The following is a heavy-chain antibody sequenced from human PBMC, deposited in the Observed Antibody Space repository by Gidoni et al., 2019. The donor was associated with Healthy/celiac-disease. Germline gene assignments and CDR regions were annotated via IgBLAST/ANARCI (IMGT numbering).Heavy chain of an antibody. CDR2: IYWDDAK. V-gene: IGHV2-5*02. Sequence: QITLKESGPTLVKPTQTLTLTCTFSGFSLSTSGVGVGWMRQPPGKALEWLALIYWDDAKRYSPSLKSRLTITKDTSKNQVVLTMTNMDPVDTATYYCAHRQLRGYQFDYWGQGTLVTVSS. CDR1: GFSLSTSGVG. CDR3: AHRQLRGYQFDY. D-gene: IGHD3-3*01. J-gene: IGHJ4*02.